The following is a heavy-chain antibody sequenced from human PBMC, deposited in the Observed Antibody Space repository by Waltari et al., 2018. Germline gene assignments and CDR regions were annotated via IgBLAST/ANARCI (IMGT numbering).Heavy chain of an antibody. D-gene: IGHD2-15*01. CDR2: SHSSGRT. CDR3: ARDRGRGLYLES. V-gene: IGHV4-4*02. J-gene: IGHJ4*02. Sequence: QLQLQESGPGLVKPSGTLSLTCTVSGESVSSNNWWSWVRQPPEKGLEWIGQSHSSGRTNYNPSLESRVTISIDTANNQFSLKVTSTTAADTAVYYCARDRGRGLYLESWGQGTLVTVSP. CDR1: GESVSSNNW.